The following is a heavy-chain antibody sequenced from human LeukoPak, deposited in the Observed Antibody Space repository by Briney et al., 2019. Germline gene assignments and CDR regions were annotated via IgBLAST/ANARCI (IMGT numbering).Heavy chain of an antibody. CDR2: INHSGST. J-gene: IGHJ4*02. CDR1: GGSFSGYY. V-gene: IGHV4-34*01. D-gene: IGHD6-19*01. CDR3: ARGSRSSGCFDY. Sequence: SETLSHTCAVYGGSFSGYYWSWIRQPPGEGMEWIGEINHSGSTNYNPSLKSRVTISVDTSKNQFSLKLSSVTAADTAAYYCARGSRSSGCFDYWGQGTLVTVSS.